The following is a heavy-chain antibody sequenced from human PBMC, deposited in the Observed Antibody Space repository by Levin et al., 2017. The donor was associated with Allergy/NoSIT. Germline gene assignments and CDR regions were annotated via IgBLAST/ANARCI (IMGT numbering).Heavy chain of an antibody. J-gene: IGHJ4*02. Sequence: GGSLRLSCAASGFTFSSYAMTWVRQAPGRGLEWVSGISVSGGKTFYAESVKGRFTVSRDTTKNTLYLQMNSLRAEDTAVYYCAKHGDYWGQGTLVTVSS. V-gene: IGHV3-23*01. CDR3: AKHGDY. CDR2: ISVSGGKT. CDR1: GFTFSSYA.